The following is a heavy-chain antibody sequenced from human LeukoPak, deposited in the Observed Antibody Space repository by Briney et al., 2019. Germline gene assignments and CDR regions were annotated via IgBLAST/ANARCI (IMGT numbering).Heavy chain of an antibody. Sequence: PGGSLRLSCAASGFTLSSYGIHWVRQAPGKGLEWVSFIRLDGRDKYYAESVKGRFTVSTDSARNTLYLQMSSLTSEDTADSYRARESAEPTLRYCDCWGQGTLVIVSS. V-gene: IGHV3-30*02. J-gene: IGHJ4*02. CDR3: ARESAEPTLRYCDC. CDR1: GFTLSSYG. D-gene: IGHD1-14*01. CDR2: IRLDGRDK.